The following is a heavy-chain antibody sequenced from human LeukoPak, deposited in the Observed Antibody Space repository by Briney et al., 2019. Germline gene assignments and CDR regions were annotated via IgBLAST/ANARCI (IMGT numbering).Heavy chain of an antibody. D-gene: IGHD5-18*01. Sequence: SVKVSCKASGGTFSSYAISWVRQAPGQGLEWMGGIIPIFGTADYAQKFQGRVTITADESTSTAYMELSSLRSEDTAVYYCARSDVDTAMVTTFDYWGQGTLVTVSS. CDR1: GGTFSSYA. CDR2: IIPIFGTA. CDR3: ARSDVDTAMVTTFDY. J-gene: IGHJ4*02. V-gene: IGHV1-69*13.